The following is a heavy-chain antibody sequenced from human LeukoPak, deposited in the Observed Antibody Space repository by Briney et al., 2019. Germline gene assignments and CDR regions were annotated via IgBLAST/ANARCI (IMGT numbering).Heavy chain of an antibody. CDR3: ARDVATVQHQD. V-gene: IGHV1-18*01. Sequence: GASVKVSCKASGYIFTNYGISWVRQAPGQGLEWMGWISAYSGNTNYVQKFQDRVTMTTDTSTSTAYMELRSLRSDDTAVYFCARDVATVQHQDWGQGTLVTVSS. D-gene: IGHD5-12*01. CDR1: GYIFTNYG. J-gene: IGHJ4*02. CDR2: ISAYSGNT.